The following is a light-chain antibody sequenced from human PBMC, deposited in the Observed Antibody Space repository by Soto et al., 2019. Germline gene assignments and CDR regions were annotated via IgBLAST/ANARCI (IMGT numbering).Light chain of an antibody. V-gene: IGKV1-12*01. CDR1: QGISSW. CDR2: AAS. Sequence: DIQMTQAPSSVSASVGDRVTITCRASQGISSWVAWYQQKTGKAPKLLIYAASSLESGVPSRFSGSGSGTDFTLTSSSLQPEDFATYYCQQADSFPLTLCGGTKVEIK. J-gene: IGKJ4*01. CDR3: QQADSFPLT.